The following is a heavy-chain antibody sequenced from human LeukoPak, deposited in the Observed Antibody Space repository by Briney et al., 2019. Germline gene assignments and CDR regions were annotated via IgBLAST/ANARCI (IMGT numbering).Heavy chain of an antibody. CDR3: ARDRYDFWSGYSYYYMDV. CDR2: IKQDGSEK. V-gene: IGHV3-7*01. Sequence: GGSLRLSCAASGFTFSNYWMSWVRQAPGKGLEWVANIKQDGSEKYYVDSVKGRFTISRDNAKNSLYLQMNSLRAEDTAVYYCARDRYDFWSGYSYYYMDVWGKGTTVTVSS. CDR1: GFTFSNYW. D-gene: IGHD3-3*01. J-gene: IGHJ6*03.